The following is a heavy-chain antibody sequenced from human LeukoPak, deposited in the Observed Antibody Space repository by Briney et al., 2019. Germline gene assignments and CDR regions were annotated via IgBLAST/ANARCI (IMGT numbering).Heavy chain of an antibody. D-gene: IGHD3-10*01. V-gene: IGHV3-7*01. CDR1: GFTFNNFW. Sequence: GGSLRLSCLASGFTFNNFWMSWVRQAPGKGLEWVTNIKEDGSEKYYVDFVKGRFTISRDNARNLLYLQINSLRVEDTAVYYCARDRGVKGYFDLWGRGTLVTVSS. CDR2: IKEDGSEK. J-gene: IGHJ2*01. CDR3: ARDRGVKGYFDL.